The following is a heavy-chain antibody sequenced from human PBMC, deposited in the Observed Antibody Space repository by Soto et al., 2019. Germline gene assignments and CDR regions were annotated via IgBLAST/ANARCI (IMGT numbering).Heavy chain of an antibody. CDR3: ARGGRGVRGYCSSTSCYGRPSFDY. CDR2: INHSGST. D-gene: IGHD2-2*01. J-gene: IGHJ4*02. CDR1: GGSFSGYY. Sequence: SETLSLTCAVYGGSFSGYYWSWIRQPPGKGLEWIGEINHSGSTNYNPSLKSRVTISVDTSKNQFSLKLSSVTAADTAVYYCARGGRGVRGYCSSTSCYGRPSFDYWGQGTLVTVSS. V-gene: IGHV4-34*01.